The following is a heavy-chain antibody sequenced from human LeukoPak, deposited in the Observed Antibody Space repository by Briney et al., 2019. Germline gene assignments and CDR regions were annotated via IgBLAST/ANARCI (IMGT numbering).Heavy chain of an antibody. CDR2: IYWDDDK. CDR1: GFSLSTSGVG. D-gene: IGHD3-22*01. J-gene: IGHJ6*02. CDR3: AHSRAYDSSGYWWPFYYYYGMDV. Sequence: SGPTLVKPTQTLTLTCTFSGFSLSTSGVGVGWIRQPPGKALEWLALIYWDDDKRYSPSLKSRLTITKDTSKNQVVLTMTNMDPVDTATYYCAHSRAYDSSGYWWPFYYYYGMDVWGQGTTVIVSS. V-gene: IGHV2-5*02.